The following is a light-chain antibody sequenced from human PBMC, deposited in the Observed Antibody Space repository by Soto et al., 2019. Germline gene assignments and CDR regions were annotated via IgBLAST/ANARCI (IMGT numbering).Light chain of an antibody. CDR2: VAS. CDR1: RSVRSN. Sequence: EIVLTQSPATLSVSPGERVTLSCKASRSVRSNLAWYQQKPGQAPRLLFYVASIRATGIPDRFSGSGSGTDFTPTITRLQPEDFAVYYCQQYGSSPWTSGQGTKVDIK. CDR3: QQYGSSPWT. V-gene: IGKV3-20*01. J-gene: IGKJ1*01.